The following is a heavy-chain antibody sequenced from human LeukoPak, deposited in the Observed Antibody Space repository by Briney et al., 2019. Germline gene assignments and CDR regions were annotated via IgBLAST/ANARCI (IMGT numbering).Heavy chain of an antibody. V-gene: IGHV3-30*04. CDR1: GFTFSSYA. J-gene: IGHJ4*02. CDR2: ISYDGSNK. D-gene: IGHD5-12*01. CDR3: AREWLLSLYFDY. Sequence: GSLRLSCAASGFTFSSYAMHWVRQAPGKGLEWVAVISYDGSNKYYADSVKGRFTISRDNSKNTLYLQMNSLRAEDTAVYYCAREWLLSLYFDYWGQGTLVTVSS.